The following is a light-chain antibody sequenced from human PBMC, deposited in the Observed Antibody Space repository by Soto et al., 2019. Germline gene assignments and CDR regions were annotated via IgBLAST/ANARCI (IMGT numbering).Light chain of an antibody. Sequence: DVVMTQTPLSLSVAPGQPASISCKSSQSLLHITGETFLFWYLQKPGQSPQLLIYEVSTRVSGVTDRFSGTGTGTHFTIEISRVETEDVGIYYCMQRKQLPRTFGTGTPL. CDR1: QSLLHITGETF. V-gene: IGKV2D-29*02. CDR3: MQRKQLPRT. J-gene: IGKJ5*01. CDR2: EVS.